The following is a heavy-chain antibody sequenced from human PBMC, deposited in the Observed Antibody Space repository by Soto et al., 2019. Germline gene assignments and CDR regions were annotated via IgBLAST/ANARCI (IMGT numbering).Heavy chain of an antibody. V-gene: IGHV1-2*02. CDR1: GYTFTGYY. CDR3: ARGVHDRVYDYGMDV. J-gene: IGHJ6*02. Sequence: ASVKVSCKASGYTFTGYYMHWVRQAAGQGREWMGWINPNSGGTNYAQKFQGRVTMTRGTSISTAYMELSRLRSDDTAVYYCARGVHDRVYDYGMDVWGQGTTVTVSS. D-gene: IGHD3-9*01. CDR2: INPNSGGT.